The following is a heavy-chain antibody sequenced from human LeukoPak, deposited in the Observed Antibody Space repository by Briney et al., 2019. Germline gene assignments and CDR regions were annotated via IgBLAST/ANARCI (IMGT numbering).Heavy chain of an antibody. CDR1: GFTFSSYS. D-gene: IGHD3-9*01. V-gene: IGHV3-21*01. CDR3: ARDLTPLDAFDI. Sequence: GGSLRLSCAASGFTFSSYSMNWVCQAPGKGLEWVSSISSSSYIYYADSVKGRFTISRDNAKNSLYLQMNSLRAEDTAVYYCARDLTPLDAFDIWGQGTMVTVSS. J-gene: IGHJ3*02. CDR2: ISSSSYI.